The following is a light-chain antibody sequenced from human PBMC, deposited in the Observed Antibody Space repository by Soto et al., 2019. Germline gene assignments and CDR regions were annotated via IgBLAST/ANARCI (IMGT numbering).Light chain of an antibody. CDR2: EVT. CDR3: SSYVGSNNYV. CDR1: SSDVGRYNY. J-gene: IGLJ1*01. Sequence: QSALTQPPSASGSPGQSVTISCIGTSSDVGRYNYVSWYQHHPGKAPKLIIYEVTKRPSGVPDRFSASKSANTASLTVSGLQADDEADYYCSSYVGSNNYVFGTGTKLTVL. V-gene: IGLV2-8*01.